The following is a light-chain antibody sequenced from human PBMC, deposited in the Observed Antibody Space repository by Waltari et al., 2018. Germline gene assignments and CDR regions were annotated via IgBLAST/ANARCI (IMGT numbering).Light chain of an antibody. CDR2: WAS. CDR1: QSVLYSSNNQNY. V-gene: IGKV4-1*01. Sequence: DIVMTQSPDSLAVSLGERATINCKSSQSVLYSSNNQNYLAWYQQKPGQPPKLLIYWASTRESGVPDRFSGSGSGTDFTLTISSLQAEDVAVYYCQQYYSTRFTFGPGTKVDIK. J-gene: IGKJ3*01. CDR3: QQYYSTRFT.